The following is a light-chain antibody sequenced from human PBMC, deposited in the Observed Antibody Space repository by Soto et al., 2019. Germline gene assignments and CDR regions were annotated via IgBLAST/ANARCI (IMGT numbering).Light chain of an antibody. V-gene: IGKV3-15*01. CDR1: QRLVGN. CDR3: QQRGNWTLT. Sequence: EIVMTQSPATLSVSPGERATLSCRASQRLVGNLAWFQHKPGQAPRLLLYEASTRATGVPARFSVSVSRTDCTLTISGLQNEDGAVYYCQQRGNWTLTFGGGTKVDIK. CDR2: EAS. J-gene: IGKJ4*01.